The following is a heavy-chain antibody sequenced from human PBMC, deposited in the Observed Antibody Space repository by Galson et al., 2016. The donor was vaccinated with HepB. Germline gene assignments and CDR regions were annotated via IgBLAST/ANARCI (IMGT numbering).Heavy chain of an antibody. D-gene: IGHD6-13*01. CDR2: IYSSGKT. V-gene: IGHV4-39*01. Sequence: SETLSLTCSVSGGSISSTTSSWTWIRQSSRGGLEWIGTIYSSGKTYYDLSLKSRVTISLDTSNSQFSLRLSSVTAADTAVYYCARRSGSSWYGYYFDYWGQGTLVSVSS. CDR3: ARRSGSSWYGYYFDY. CDR1: GGSISSTTSS. J-gene: IGHJ4*02.